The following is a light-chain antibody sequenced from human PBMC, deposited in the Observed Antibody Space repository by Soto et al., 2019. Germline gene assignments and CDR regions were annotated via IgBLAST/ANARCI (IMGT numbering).Light chain of an antibody. CDR1: QDIGTN. CDR2: AAS. V-gene: IGKV3-15*01. CDR3: QQYDKWPPSNT. Sequence: EIVMTQSPGTLSVSPGERATLSCRASQDIGTNLAWYQQRPGQAPRLLIYAASSRATDIPARFTGRGSGTEFTLTISSLQSEDFAVYYCQQYDKWPPSNTFGQGTKLEIK. J-gene: IGKJ2*01.